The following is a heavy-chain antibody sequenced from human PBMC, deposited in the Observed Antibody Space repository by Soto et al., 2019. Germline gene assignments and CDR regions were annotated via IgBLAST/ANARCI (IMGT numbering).Heavy chain of an antibody. D-gene: IGHD2-21*01. CDR2: IYHSGSA. Sequence: PSETLSLTCSVSGGSIGIRGYSLIWIRQPPGKGLEWIGYIYHSGSAYYNPSLKSRVTISVDRSKNQFSLKLSSVTAADTAVYYCACGKGHYFDYWGQGTLVTVSS. J-gene: IGHJ4*02. V-gene: IGHV4-30-2*01. CDR1: GGSIGIRGYS. CDR3: ACGKGHYFDY.